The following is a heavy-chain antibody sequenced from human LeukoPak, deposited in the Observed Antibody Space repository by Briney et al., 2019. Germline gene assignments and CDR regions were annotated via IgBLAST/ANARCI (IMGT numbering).Heavy chain of an antibody. CDR3: ARHIYTSAATNYFDY. V-gene: IGHV4-31*03. CDR1: GGSISSGGYY. J-gene: IGHJ4*02. CDR2: IYYSGST. D-gene: IGHD6-19*01. Sequence: SQTLSLTCTVSGGSISSGGYYWSWIRQHPGKGLEWLGYIYYSGSTYYNPSLKSRVPISVDTSKNQFSLKLSSVTAADTAVYYCARHIYTSAATNYFDYWGQGTLVTVSS.